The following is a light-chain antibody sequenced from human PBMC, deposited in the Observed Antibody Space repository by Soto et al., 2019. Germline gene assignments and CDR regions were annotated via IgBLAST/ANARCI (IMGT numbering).Light chain of an antibody. CDR2: GAS. V-gene: IGKV3D-15*01. Sequence: IGRTPSPDTLSVSPGERATPSFRASQSVSSNLAWYQQKPGQAPRLLIYGASTRATGIPARFSGSGSGTEFTLTISNLQSEDFAVYFCQQYHNWPPITFGQGTRLEI. CDR3: QQYHNWPPIT. CDR1: QSVSSN. J-gene: IGKJ5*01.